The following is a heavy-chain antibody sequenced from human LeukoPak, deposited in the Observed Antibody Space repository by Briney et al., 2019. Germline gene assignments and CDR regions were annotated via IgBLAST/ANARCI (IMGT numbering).Heavy chain of an antibody. CDR2: ISWNSGSI. D-gene: IGHD5-18*01. J-gene: IGHJ3*02. CDR3: AKDSKIQLWSTRGVFDI. CDR1: GFTFDDYA. Sequence: PGRSLRLSCSASGFTFDDYAMHWVRQAPGKGLEWVSGISWNSGSIGYADSVKGRFTISRDNSNNMVYLQMNGLRAEDTAVYYCAKDSKIQLWSTRGVFDIWGQGTMVTVSS. V-gene: IGHV3-9*01.